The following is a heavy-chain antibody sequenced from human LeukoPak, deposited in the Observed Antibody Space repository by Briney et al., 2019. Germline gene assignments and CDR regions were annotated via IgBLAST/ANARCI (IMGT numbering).Heavy chain of an antibody. V-gene: IGHV3-48*01. CDR3: AREYTVHYDFWSGYSN. J-gene: IGHJ4*02. D-gene: IGHD3-3*01. Sequence: QPGGSLRLSCAASGFTFSSYSMNWVRQAPGKGLEWVSYISSSSSTIYYADSVKGRFTISRDNAKNSLYLQMNSLRAEDTAVYYCAREYTVHYDFWSGYSNWGQGTLVTVSS. CDR1: GFTFSSYS. CDR2: ISSSSSTI.